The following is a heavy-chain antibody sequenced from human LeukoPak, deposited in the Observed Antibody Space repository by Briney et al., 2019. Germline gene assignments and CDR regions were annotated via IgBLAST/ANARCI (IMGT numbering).Heavy chain of an antibody. D-gene: IGHD1-7*01. V-gene: IGHV3-23*01. CDR2: ISGNGAST. J-gene: IGHJ4*02. CDR1: GFTFSSYA. Sequence: GGSLRLSCAASGFTFSSYAMSWVRQAPGKGLEWVSSISGNGASTYYADSVKGRFTISRDNSKNTLYLHMNSLRAEDTAVYYCAKDRGNYEGLYDYWGQGTLVTVSS. CDR3: AKDRGNYEGLYDY.